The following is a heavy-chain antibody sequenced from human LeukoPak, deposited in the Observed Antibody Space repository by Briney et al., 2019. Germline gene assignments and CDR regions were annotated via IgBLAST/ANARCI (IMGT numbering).Heavy chain of an antibody. D-gene: IGHD5-24*01. Sequence: PGRSLRLSCAASGFTFSSYAMHWVRQAPGKGLEWVAVISYDGSNKYYADSVKGRFTISRDNSKNTLYLQMNSLRAEDTAVYYCAKALEGSRRWLQSRYFDYWGQGTLVTVSS. CDR3: AKALEGSRRWLQSRYFDY. V-gene: IGHV3-30-3*01. CDR2: ISYDGSNK. CDR1: GFTFSSYA. J-gene: IGHJ4*02.